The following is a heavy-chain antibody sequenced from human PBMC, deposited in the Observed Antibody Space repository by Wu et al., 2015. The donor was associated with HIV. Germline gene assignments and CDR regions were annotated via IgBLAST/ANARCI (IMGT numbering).Heavy chain of an antibody. V-gene: IGHV1-18*01. CDR1: GYTFTSYG. D-gene: IGHD3-10*01. CDR2: ISAYNGNT. Sequence: QVQLVQSGAEVKKPGASVKVSCKASGYTFTSYGISWVRQAPGQGLEWMGWISAYNGNTNYAQKLQGRVTMTTDTSTSTAYMELRSLRSDDTAVYYCARYSPPHLWFGDSNFDYVGPGNAGPPSP. J-gene: IGHJ4*02. CDR3: ARYSPPHLWFGDSNFDY.